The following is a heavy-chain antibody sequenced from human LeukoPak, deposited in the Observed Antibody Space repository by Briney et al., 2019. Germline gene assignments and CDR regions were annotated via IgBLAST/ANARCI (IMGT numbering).Heavy chain of an antibody. CDR1: GYIFTNYW. CDR3: ARFAGGCSSTSCYKDY. V-gene: IGHV5-51*01. D-gene: IGHD2-2*02. Sequence: GESLKISCKVSGYIFTNYWIGWVRQMPGKGLEWMGIIYPGDSDTRYSPSFQGQVTISADKSISTAYLQWSGLKASDTAMYYCARFAGGCSSTSCYKDYWGQGTLVTVSS. J-gene: IGHJ4*02. CDR2: IYPGDSDT.